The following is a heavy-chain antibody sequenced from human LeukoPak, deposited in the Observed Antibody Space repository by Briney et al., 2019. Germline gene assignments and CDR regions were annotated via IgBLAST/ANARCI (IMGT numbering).Heavy chain of an antibody. CDR2: ISAYNGNT. J-gene: IGHJ4*02. V-gene: IGHV1-18*01. CDR3: ARVVPAANTNPHFDY. Sequence: ASVKVSCKASGYTFTSYGISWVRQAPGQGLEWMRWISAYNGNTNYAQKLQGRVTMTTDTSTSTAYMELRSLRSDDTAVYYYARVVPAANTNPHFDYWGQGTLVTVSS. CDR1: GYTFTSYG. D-gene: IGHD2-2*01.